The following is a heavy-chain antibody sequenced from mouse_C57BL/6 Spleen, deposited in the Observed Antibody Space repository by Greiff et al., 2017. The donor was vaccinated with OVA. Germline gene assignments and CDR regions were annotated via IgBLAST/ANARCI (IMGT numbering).Heavy chain of an antibody. D-gene: IGHD1-1*01. CDR3: ARQDYYGSSYFDY. V-gene: IGHV5-17*01. CDR2: ISSGSSTI. CDR1: GFTFSDYG. J-gene: IGHJ2*01. Sequence: EVMLVESGGGLVKPGGSLKLSCAASGFTFSDYGMHWVRQAPEKGLEWVAYISSGSSTIYYADTVKGRFTISRDNAKNTLCLQMTSLRSEDTAMYYCARQDYYGSSYFDYWGQGTTLTVSS.